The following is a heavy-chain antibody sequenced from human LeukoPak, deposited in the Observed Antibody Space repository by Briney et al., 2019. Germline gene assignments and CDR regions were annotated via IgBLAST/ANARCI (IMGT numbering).Heavy chain of an antibody. J-gene: IGHJ4*02. Sequence: PGGSLRLSCAASGFTFSSYAMSWVRQAPGKGLEWLSYISSSGGTIHYADSVKGRFTISRDNSKNTLYLQMNSLRAEDTAVYYCAKSNGNFWSGYSFFDYWGQGTLVTVSS. V-gene: IGHV3-23*01. CDR2: ISSSGGTI. CDR1: GFTFSSYA. CDR3: AKSNGNFWSGYSFFDY. D-gene: IGHD3-3*01.